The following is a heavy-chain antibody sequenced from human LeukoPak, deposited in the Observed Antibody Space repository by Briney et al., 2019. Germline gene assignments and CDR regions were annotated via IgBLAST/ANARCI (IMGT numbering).Heavy chain of an antibody. D-gene: IGHD5-18*01. V-gene: IGHV3-43*02. Sequence: PGGSLRLSCAASGFTFDDYAMHWVRQAPGKGLEWVSLISGDGGSTYYGASVKGRFSISRDNSKNSLYLQMNSLRTEDTAMYYCAKDGLGYLWGQGNLVTVSS. J-gene: IGHJ4*02. CDR3: AKDGLGYL. CDR1: GFTFDDYA. CDR2: ISGDGGST.